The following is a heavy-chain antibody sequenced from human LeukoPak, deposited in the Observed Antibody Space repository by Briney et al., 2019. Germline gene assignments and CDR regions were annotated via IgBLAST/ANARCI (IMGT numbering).Heavy chain of an antibody. V-gene: IGHV1-18*04. CDR2: ISTYNGNT. CDR1: GYTFTSYG. CDR3: ARVPYEVLTGYSTYYFDY. D-gene: IGHD3-9*01. J-gene: IGHJ4*02. Sequence: ASVKVSCKASGYTFTSYGISWVRQAPGQGLEWMGWISTYNGNTNYAQKLQGRVTMTTDTSTSTVYMELKSLRSDDTAVYYCARVPYEVLTGYSTYYFDYWGQGTLVTVSS.